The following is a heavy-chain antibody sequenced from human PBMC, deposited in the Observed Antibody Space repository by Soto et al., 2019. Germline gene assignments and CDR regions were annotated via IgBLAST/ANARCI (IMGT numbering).Heavy chain of an antibody. D-gene: IGHD3-16*01. CDR3: EKDRTATYFYV. CDR1: GFTFSSYY. CDR2: ISYDGSNT. V-gene: IGHV3-30*18. J-gene: IGHJ4*02. Sequence: QVQLVESGGGVVQPGRSLRLSCAASGFTFSSYYMHWVRQAPGKGLEWVAVISYDGSNTYYADSVKGRFTISRDNAKNTLYLKMNSLRAEDTAVYYCEKDRTATYFYVWGPGTLVTLSS.